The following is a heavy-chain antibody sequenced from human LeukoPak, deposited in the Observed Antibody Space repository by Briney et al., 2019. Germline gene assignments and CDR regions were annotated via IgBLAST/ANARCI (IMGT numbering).Heavy chain of an antibody. CDR3: ARGAMKTNYYHDYFDY. Sequence: GGSLRLSCAASGFTFSSYSMNWVRQAPGKGLEWVSYMSIDGSSRYYADSVKGRFTISRDNAKNSLYLQMNSLRVEDTAVYYCARGAMKTNYYHDYFDYWGQGTLVTVSS. D-gene: IGHD1-26*01. CDR2: MSIDGSSR. J-gene: IGHJ4*02. V-gene: IGHV3-48*04. CDR1: GFTFSSYS.